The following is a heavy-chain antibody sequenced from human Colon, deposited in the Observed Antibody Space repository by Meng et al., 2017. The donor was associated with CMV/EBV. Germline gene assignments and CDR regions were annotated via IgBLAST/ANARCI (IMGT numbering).Heavy chain of an antibody. CDR1: GFTFSSYS. D-gene: IGHD6-13*01. J-gene: IGHJ1*01. CDR2: ISHTSDT. V-gene: IGHV3-21*06. Sequence: GGSLRLSCAASGFTFSSYSLNWVRQAPGKGLEWVSSISHTSDTYYADSLKGRFTLSRDNAQNSVYLQMNSLTAEDTAVYDCARGWPPDFWGQGTLVTVSS. CDR3: ARGWPPDF.